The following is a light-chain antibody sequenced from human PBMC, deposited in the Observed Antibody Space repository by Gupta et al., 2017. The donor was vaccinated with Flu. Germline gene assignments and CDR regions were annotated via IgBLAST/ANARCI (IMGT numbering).Light chain of an antibody. J-gene: IGLJ1*01. CDR3: QSYDPDAPYV. CDR1: SGNIATNY. V-gene: IGLV6-57*03. Sequence: LMLPQPHSVSESPGKTVTISCTRSSGNIATNYVQWYQLRPGSGPTTVIYEDNKRPSGVPDRFSGSIDRSSNAASLTISGLKTEDEADYFCQSYDPDAPYVFGTGTRVTVL. CDR2: EDN.